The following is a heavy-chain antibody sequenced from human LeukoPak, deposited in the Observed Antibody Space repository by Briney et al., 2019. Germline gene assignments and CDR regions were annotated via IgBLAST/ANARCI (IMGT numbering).Heavy chain of an antibody. J-gene: IGHJ4*02. CDR3: ARSLSLVRGVIHYFDN. CDR2: MNPDIGNT. D-gene: IGHD3-10*01. CDR1: GYTFPNYD. Sequence: ASVKVSCKASGYTFPNYDINWVRQATGQGLEWMGWMNPDIGNTAHVQKFQGRVTMTRNTSISTAYMELSSLRSEDTAVYYCARSLSLVRGVIHYFDNWGQGTLVTVSS. V-gene: IGHV1-8*01.